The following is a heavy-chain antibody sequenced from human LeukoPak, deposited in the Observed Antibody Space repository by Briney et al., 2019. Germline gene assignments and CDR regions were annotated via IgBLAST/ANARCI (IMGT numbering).Heavy chain of an antibody. CDR3: ARDPDYGGYYFDY. CDR2: IRSDGSNK. D-gene: IGHD4-23*01. J-gene: IGHJ4*02. Sequence: GGSLRLSCAGSGFSFSSYGMHWVRQAPGKGLEWMAFIRSDGSNKYYADSVKGRFTISRDNSKNTLYLQMNSLRAEDTAVYYCARDPDYGGYYFDYWGQGTLVTVSS. CDR1: GFSFSSYG. V-gene: IGHV3-30*02.